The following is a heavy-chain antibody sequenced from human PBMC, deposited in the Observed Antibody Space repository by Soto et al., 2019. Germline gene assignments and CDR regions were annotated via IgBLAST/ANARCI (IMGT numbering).Heavy chain of an antibody. D-gene: IGHD3-10*01. V-gene: IGHV3-21*01. J-gene: IGHJ6*02. CDR2: ISSSGTYI. CDR1: GFTFNDYS. CDR3: VRAGHVFDVHYYGMDL. Sequence: VGSLRLSCEASGFTFNDYSMDWVRQAPEKGLEWVSSISSSGTYIYYADSVKGRFAISRDNANNVMYLQMDTLRAEDTAVYYCVRAGHVFDVHYYGMDLWGQGTMVTVSS.